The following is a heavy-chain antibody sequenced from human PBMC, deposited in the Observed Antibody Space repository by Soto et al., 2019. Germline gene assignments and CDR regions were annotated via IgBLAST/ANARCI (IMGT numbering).Heavy chain of an antibody. Sequence: GASVKVSCKASGYTFTSHYMHWVRQAPGQGLEWMGIINPSGGGTSYAQKFQGRVTMTSDTSTSTVYMELSSLRSDDTAVYYCASDSSLYYWGQGTLVTVS. V-gene: IGHV1-46*01. CDR3: ASDSSLYY. J-gene: IGHJ4*02. D-gene: IGHD2-2*01. CDR2: INPSGGGT. CDR1: GYTFTSHY.